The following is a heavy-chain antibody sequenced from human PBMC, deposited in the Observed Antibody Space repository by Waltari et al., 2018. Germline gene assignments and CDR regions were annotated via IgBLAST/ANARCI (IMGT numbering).Heavy chain of an antibody. J-gene: IGHJ6*02. D-gene: IGHD2-8*01. CDR3: AREAIVLMVSYGMDV. CDR2: IWYDGSNK. CDR1: GFTFSSYG. V-gene: IGHV3-33*01. Sequence: QVQLVESGGGVVQPGRSLSLSCAASGFTFSSYGMHWFRQAPGKGLEWVAVIWYDGSNKYYADSVKGRFTISRDNSKNTLYLQMNSLRAEDTAVYYCAREAIVLMVSYGMDVWGQGTTVTVSS.